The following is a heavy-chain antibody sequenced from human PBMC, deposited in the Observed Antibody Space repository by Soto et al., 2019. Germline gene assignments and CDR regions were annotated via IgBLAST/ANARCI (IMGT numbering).Heavy chain of an antibody. D-gene: IGHD6-13*01. CDR3: ARDLASAGRFDP. Sequence: PGGSLRLSCAASGFTFSSYWMSWVRQAPGKGLEWVANIKQDGSDKYYVDSVKGRFTISRDNAKSSMYLQMNSLRVDDTAVYYCARDLASAGRFDPWGQGTLVTVSS. V-gene: IGHV3-7*03. CDR2: IKQDGSDK. CDR1: GFTFSSYW. J-gene: IGHJ5*02.